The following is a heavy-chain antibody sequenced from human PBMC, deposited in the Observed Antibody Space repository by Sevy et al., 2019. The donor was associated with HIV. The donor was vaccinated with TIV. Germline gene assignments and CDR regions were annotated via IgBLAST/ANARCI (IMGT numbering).Heavy chain of an antibody. V-gene: IGHV4-59*01. CDR1: GGSISSYY. Sequence: SETLSLTCTVSGGSISSYYWSWIRQPPGKGLEWIGYIYYSGSTNYNPSLKSRVTISVDTSKNQFSLKLSSVTAADTAVYYCARELGYGFVNCFDPWGQGTLVTVSS. J-gene: IGHJ5*02. CDR2: IYYSGST. D-gene: IGHD5-18*01. CDR3: ARELGYGFVNCFDP.